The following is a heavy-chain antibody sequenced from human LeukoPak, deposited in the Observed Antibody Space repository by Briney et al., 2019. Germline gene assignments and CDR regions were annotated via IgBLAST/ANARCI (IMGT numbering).Heavy chain of an antibody. CDR2: ISHSGSS. D-gene: IGHD4-17*01. Sequence: SGTLSLTCAVYGGSFSGYYWSWIRQPPGKGLEWIGEISHSGSSNYNPSLKSRVTISVDTSMNQCSLKLSSVTAADTAVYYCARGEDGDYYFQHWGQGTLVTVS. V-gene: IGHV4-34*01. CDR1: GGSFSGYY. J-gene: IGHJ1*01. CDR3: ARGEDGDYYFQH.